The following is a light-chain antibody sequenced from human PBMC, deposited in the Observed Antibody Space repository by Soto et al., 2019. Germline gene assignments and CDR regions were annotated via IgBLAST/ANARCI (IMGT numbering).Light chain of an antibody. Sequence: EIVVTQSPGTLSFSPGERATLSCRASQRVDSRYLAWYQQKPVQAPRLLIYRTYNRGTAIPDRFSGSGSGTDFTITISRLEPEDFAVYFCQQYGSSPPYTFGQGTKLEIK. CDR3: QQYGSSPPYT. V-gene: IGKV3-20*01. CDR1: QRVDSRY. CDR2: RTY. J-gene: IGKJ2*01.